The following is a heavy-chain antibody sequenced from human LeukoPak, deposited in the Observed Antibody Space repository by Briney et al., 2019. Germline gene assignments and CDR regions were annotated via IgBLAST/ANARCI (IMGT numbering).Heavy chain of an antibody. D-gene: IGHD4-17*01. CDR1: GYTFTGYY. CDR3: ARGLAATVTTPALGAFDI. Sequence: ASVKVSCKASGYTFTGYYMHWVRQAPGQGLEWMGWINPNSGGTNYAQKFRGRVTMTRDTSISTAYMELSRLRSDDTAVYYCARGLAATVTTPALGAFDIWGQGTMVTVSS. J-gene: IGHJ3*02. CDR2: INPNSGGT. V-gene: IGHV1-2*02.